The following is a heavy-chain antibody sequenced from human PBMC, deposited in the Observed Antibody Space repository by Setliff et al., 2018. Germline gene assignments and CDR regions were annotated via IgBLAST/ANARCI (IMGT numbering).Heavy chain of an antibody. CDR3: AREVGTSTSSDAFDV. CDR1: GDSISSGDYF. CDR2: IYHSGSA. V-gene: IGHV4-30-4*08. D-gene: IGHD1-26*01. J-gene: IGHJ3*01. Sequence: PSETLSLTCTVSGDSISSGDYFWSWIRQPPGKGLEWIAYIYHSGSAYYNPSLKSRVTMSVDTSKNQFSLHLTSVTAADTAVYYCAREVGTSTSSDAFDVWGQGMRVTVS.